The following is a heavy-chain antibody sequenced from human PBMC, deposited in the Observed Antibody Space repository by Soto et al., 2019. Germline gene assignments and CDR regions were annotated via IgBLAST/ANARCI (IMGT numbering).Heavy chain of an antibody. Sequence: GGSLRLSCAASGFTFSDHYMDWVRQAPGKGLEWVGRTRNKPHSYTTEYAASVKGRFTISRDDSKSSLYLQMNSLKTEDTAVYYCATERSVLRYFEDYYYMDVWGKGTTVTVSS. D-gene: IGHD3-9*01. CDR3: ATERSVLRYFEDYYYMDV. J-gene: IGHJ6*03. V-gene: IGHV3-72*01. CDR2: TRNKPHSYTT. CDR1: GFTFSDHY.